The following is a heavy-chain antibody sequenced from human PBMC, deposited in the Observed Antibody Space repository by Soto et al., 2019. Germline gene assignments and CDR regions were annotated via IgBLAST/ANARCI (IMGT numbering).Heavy chain of an antibody. D-gene: IGHD3-3*01. V-gene: IGHV4-59*01. J-gene: IGHJ4*02. CDR3: ARGGDFWSGYPHYIPLDY. CDR1: GGSISSYY. CDR2: IYYSGST. Sequence: PSETLSLTCTVSGGSISSYYWSWIRQPPGKGLEWIGYIYYSGSTNYNPSLKSRVTISVDTSKNQFSLKLSSVTAADTAVYYCARGGDFWSGYPHYIPLDYGGQGTLVTV.